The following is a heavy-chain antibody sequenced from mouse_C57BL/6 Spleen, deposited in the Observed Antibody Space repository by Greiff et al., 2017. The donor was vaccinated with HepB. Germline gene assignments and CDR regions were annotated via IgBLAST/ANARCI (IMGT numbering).Heavy chain of an antibody. CDR3: ARDGGYGSSSAWFAY. V-gene: IGHV5-4*01. CDR1: GFTFSSYA. D-gene: IGHD1-1*01. CDR2: ISDGGSYT. J-gene: IGHJ3*01. Sequence: EVQGVESGGGLVKPGGSLKLSCAASGFTFSSYAMSWVRQTPEKRLEWVATISDGGSYTYYPDNVKGRFTISRDNAKNNLYLQMSHLKSEDTAMYYCARDGGYGSSSAWFAYWGQGTLVTVSA.